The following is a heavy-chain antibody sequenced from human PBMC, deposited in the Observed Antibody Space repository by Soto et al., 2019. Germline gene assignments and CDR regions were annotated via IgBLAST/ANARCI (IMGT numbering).Heavy chain of an antibody. CDR3: YGPRGFDY. CDR2: ISAFNGNT. CDR1: GYTFTSYG. Sequence: GASVKVSCKASGYTFTSYGISWVRQAPGQGLEWMGWISAFNGNTYYAQKLQGRVTMTTDTSTSTAYMDPVDTATYYCARIHSYGPRGFDYWGQGTLVTVSS. J-gene: IGHJ4*02. D-gene: IGHD5-18*01. V-gene: IGHV1-18*01.